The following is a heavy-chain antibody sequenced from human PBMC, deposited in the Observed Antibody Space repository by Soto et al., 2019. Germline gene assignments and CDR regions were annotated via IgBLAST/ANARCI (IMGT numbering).Heavy chain of an antibody. CDR1: GYTFTSYA. V-gene: IGHV1-3*05. Sequence: QVQLVQSGTEEKKPGASVKVSCKASGYTFTSYAMHWVRQAPGQRLEWMGWINAGNGNTKYSQKFQGRVTITRDTSASTSYMELSSLRSEDTAVYYCARAVAVPADFDYWGQGTLVTVSS. CDR3: ARAVAVPADFDY. CDR2: INAGNGNT. D-gene: IGHD6-19*01. J-gene: IGHJ4*02.